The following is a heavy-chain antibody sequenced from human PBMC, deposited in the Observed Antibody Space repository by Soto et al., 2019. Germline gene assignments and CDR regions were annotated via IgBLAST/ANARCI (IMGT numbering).Heavy chain of an antibody. CDR2: ISGNGENT. D-gene: IGHD6-19*01. Sequence: EVQLLESGGGLGQPGGSLRLSCAASGFIFRSHAISWVRQAPGKGLEWISTISGNGENTYYADSVKGQLTISRDNSKNTVYLQMNNLRGEDTAVYYCAKDRLYSSLWFPHPLYGMDVWGQGATVTVSS. CDR1: GFIFRSHA. V-gene: IGHV3-23*01. CDR3: AKDRLYSSLWFPHPLYGMDV. J-gene: IGHJ6*02.